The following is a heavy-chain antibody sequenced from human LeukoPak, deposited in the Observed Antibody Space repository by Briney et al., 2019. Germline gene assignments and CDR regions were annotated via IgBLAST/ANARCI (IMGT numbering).Heavy chain of an antibody. CDR3: ARETCNSTSCQYRDLDAFDI. J-gene: IGHJ3*02. Sequence: PGGSLRLSCAASGFTFSSYWMSWVRQAPGKGPEWVANIKQDGSEKYYVDSVKGRFTISRDNAKNSLYLQMNSLRAEDTAVYYCARETCNSTSCQYRDLDAFDIWGQGTMVTVSS. V-gene: IGHV3-7*01. CDR1: GFTFSSYW. D-gene: IGHD2-2*01. CDR2: IKQDGSEK.